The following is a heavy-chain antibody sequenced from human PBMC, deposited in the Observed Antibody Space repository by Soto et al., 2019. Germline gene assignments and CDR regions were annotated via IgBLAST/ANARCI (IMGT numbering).Heavy chain of an antibody. CDR3: AKIEMGWFAH. CDR2: ISGSGGHT. V-gene: IGHV3-23*01. CDR1: GFSFFSYA. J-gene: IGHJ5*02. D-gene: IGHD2-8*01. Sequence: PGGSLRLSGTASGFSFFSYAMSWVRPAPGKGLEWVSTISGSGGHTYYADSVKGRFVVSRDNDKNTVYLHMSSLTGEDTAVYFCAKIEMGWFAHWGQGTQVTVSS.